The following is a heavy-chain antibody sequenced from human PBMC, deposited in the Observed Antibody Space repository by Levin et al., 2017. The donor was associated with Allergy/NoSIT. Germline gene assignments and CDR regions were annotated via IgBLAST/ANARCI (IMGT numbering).Heavy chain of an antibody. CDR3: ARGSIAARGDAFDI. J-gene: IGHJ3*02. CDR1: GFTFSSYW. CDR2: INSDGSST. V-gene: IGHV3-74*01. D-gene: IGHD6-6*01. Sequence: GGSLRLSCAASGFTFSSYWMHWVRQAPGKGLVCVSRINSDGSSTSYADSVKGRFTISRDNAKNTLYLQMNSLRAEDTAIYYCARGSIAARGDAFDIWGQGTMVSFSS.